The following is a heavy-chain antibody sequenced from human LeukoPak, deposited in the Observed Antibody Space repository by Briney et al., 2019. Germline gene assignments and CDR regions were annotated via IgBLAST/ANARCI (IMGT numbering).Heavy chain of an antibody. CDR2: IWYDGSNK. V-gene: IGHV3-33*01. D-gene: IGHD3-22*01. CDR3: ARDGPYDSSGFLDY. CDR1: GFTFSNYG. Sequence: GGSLRLSCAASGFTFSNYGMHWVRQAPGKGLEWVAFIWYDGSNKYYADSVKGRFIISRDNSKNTVYLQMNSLRVEDMAVYHCARDGPYDSSGFLDYWGQGTLVTVSS. J-gene: IGHJ4*02.